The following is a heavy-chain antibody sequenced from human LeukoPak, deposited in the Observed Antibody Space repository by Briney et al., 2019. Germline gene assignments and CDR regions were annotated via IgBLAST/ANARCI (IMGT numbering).Heavy chain of an antibody. J-gene: IGHJ6*03. CDR2: MNPNSGNT. V-gene: IGHV1-8*01. Sequence: GASVKVSCKASGYTFTSYDINWVRQATGQGLEWMGWMNPNSGNTGYAQKFQGRVTMTRNTSISTAYMELSSLRSEDTAVYYCARGPRITIFGVVTRSYYYMDVWGKGTTVTVSS. D-gene: IGHD3-3*01. CDR3: ARGPRITIFGVVTRSYYYMDV. CDR1: GYTFTSYD.